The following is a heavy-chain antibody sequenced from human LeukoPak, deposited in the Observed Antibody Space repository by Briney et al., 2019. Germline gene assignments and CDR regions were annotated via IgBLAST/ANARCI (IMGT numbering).Heavy chain of an antibody. D-gene: IGHD3-22*01. CDR2: IKSKTDGGTT. Sequence: PGGSLRLSCAASGFTFSNAWMSWVRQAPGKGLEWVGRIKSKTDGGTTDYAAPVKGRFTISRDDSKNTLYLQMNSLKTEDTAVYYCTTDPLDSSPDKNWFDPWGQGTLVTVSS. CDR1: GFTFSNAW. CDR3: TTDPLDSSPDKNWFDP. J-gene: IGHJ5*02. V-gene: IGHV3-15*01.